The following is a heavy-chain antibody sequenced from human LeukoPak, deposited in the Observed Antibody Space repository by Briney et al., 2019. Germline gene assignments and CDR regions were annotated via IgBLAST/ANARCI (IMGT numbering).Heavy chain of an antibody. CDR3: ARQDYADAFYN. CDR1: GGSISGSDYY. CDR2: VLYTGIT. D-gene: IGHD4-17*01. Sequence: SENLSLACTVSGGSISGSDYYWGWVRQPPGKGPEWIGSVLYTGITNYNPSLKSRLSISVDMSKTQFSLRLSSVTAADTAVYYCARQDYADAFYNWGQGTLVTVSS. J-gene: IGHJ4*02. V-gene: IGHV4-39*01.